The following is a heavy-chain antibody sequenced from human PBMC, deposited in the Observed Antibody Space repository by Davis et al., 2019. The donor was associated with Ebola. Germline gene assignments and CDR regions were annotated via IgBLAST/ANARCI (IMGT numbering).Heavy chain of an antibody. J-gene: IGHJ6*02. CDR1: GTSVSSSISF. V-gene: IGHV4-61*01. CDR3: ARDRRQSYGAGVIYEYYGMDV. Sequence: PSETLSLTCNVSGTSVSSSISFWSWIRQSPGKGLEWLGYVFYTGTTKYNPSLKSRATMSVDTSKHQFSLKLSSVTAADTAVYYCARDRRQSYGAGVIYEYYGMDVWGQGTTVTVSS. D-gene: IGHD3-10*01. CDR2: VFYTGTT.